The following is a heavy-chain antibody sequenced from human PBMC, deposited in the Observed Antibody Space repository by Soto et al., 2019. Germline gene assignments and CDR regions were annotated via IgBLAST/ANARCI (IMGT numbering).Heavy chain of an antibody. Sequence: PSETLSLTCAGYGGSFSGYYWSWIRQPPGKGLEWIGEINHSGSTNYNPSLKSRVTISVDTSKNQFSLKLSSVTAADTAVYYCAGLIGRTTRLWYYYYGMDVWGQGTTVTVSS. V-gene: IGHV4-34*01. CDR3: AGLIGRTTRLWYYYYGMDV. D-gene: IGHD1-7*01. CDR2: INHSGST. J-gene: IGHJ6*02. CDR1: GGSFSGYY.